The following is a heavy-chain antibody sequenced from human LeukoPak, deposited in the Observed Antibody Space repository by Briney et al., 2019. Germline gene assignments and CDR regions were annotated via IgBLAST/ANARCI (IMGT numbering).Heavy chain of an antibody. D-gene: IGHD6-13*01. CDR1: GRTFSSYA. Sequence: ASVKVSCKASGRTFSSYAISWVRQAPGQGLEWMGGIIPIFGTANYAQKFQGRVTITADESTSTAYMELSSLRSEDTAVYYCARDGYSSFPPGSNWGQGTLVTVSS. CDR2: IIPIFGTA. CDR3: ARDGYSSFPPGSN. V-gene: IGHV1-69*13. J-gene: IGHJ4*02.